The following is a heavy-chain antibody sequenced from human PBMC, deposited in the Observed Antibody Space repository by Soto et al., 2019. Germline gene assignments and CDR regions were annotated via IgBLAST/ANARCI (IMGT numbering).Heavy chain of an antibody. CDR2: IYHSGST. Sequence: SETLSLTCAVSGGSISSSNWWSWVRQPPGKGLEWIGEIYHSGSTNYNPSLKSRVTISVDKSKNQFSLKLSSVTAADTAVYYCVRGDNWNDEASDYWGQGTLVTVSS. D-gene: IGHD1-1*01. J-gene: IGHJ4*02. CDR1: GGSISSSNW. CDR3: VRGDNWNDEASDY. V-gene: IGHV4-4*02.